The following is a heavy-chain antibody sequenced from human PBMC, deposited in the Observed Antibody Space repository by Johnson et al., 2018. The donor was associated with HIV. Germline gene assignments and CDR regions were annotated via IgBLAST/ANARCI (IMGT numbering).Heavy chain of an antibody. V-gene: IGHV3-7*01. CDR1: GFTFSSYA. D-gene: IGHD1-1*01. CDR2: IKYDGSGK. J-gene: IGHJ3*02. Sequence: VQLVESGGGVVQPGRSLRLSCAASGFTFSSYAMHWVRQAPGKGLEWVSGIKYDGSGKFCVDSVKGRFTISRDNAKDSLFLQMNSLRAEDTAVYYCAKATTGSDAFDIWGQGTMVTVSS. CDR3: AKATTGSDAFDI.